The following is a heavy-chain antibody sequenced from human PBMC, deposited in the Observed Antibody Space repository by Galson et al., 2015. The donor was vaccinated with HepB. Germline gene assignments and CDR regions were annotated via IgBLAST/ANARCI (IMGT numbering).Heavy chain of an antibody. J-gene: IGHJ6*02. CDR2: IGSDGSSP. Sequence: SLRLSCAASGFTFSSYAMSWGRQAPGKGLEWVSAIGSDGSSPFYADSVKGRSTISRDNSGNTLYRQMNSLRAEDTAIYYCAKDLGVRGEYYYYGMDVWGQGTTVTVSS. CDR3: AKDLGVRGEYYYYGMDV. CDR1: GFTFSSYA. V-gene: IGHV3-23*01. D-gene: IGHD3-10*01.